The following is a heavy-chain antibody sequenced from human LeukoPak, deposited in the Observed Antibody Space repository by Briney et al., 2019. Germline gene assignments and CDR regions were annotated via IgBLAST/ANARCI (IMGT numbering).Heavy chain of an antibody. J-gene: IGHJ4*02. Sequence: GGSLRLSCAASGFTFSSYSMNWVRQAPGKGLEWVSSISSSSSYIYYADSVKGRFTISRDNAKNSLYLQMNSLRAEDTAVYCCARDRTEGYFDYWGQGTLVTVSS. CDR3: ARDRTEGYFDY. V-gene: IGHV3-21*01. CDR2: ISSSSSYI. CDR1: GFTFSSYS. D-gene: IGHD1-1*01.